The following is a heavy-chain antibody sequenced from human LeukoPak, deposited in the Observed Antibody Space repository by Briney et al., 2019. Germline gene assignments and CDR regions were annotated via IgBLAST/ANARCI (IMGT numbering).Heavy chain of an antibody. CDR2: IYSGGST. CDR1: GFIASSNY. Sequence: GESLRLSCTASGFIASSNYMSWVRQAPGKGLEWVSLIYSGGSTYYADSVMGRSTISRDKSNNTLYLQMNSLRAEDTAVYYCATGGRSGVAFESWGQGTLVTVSS. D-gene: IGHD2-15*01. CDR3: ATGGRSGVAFES. J-gene: IGHJ4*02. V-gene: IGHV3-53*01.